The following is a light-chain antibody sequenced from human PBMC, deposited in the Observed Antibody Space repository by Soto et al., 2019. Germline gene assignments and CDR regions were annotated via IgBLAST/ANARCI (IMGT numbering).Light chain of an antibody. CDR1: QSVSSH. J-gene: IGKJ1*01. V-gene: IGKV3-11*01. CDR3: VQRTTWPWT. CDR2: DAS. Sequence: EIVLTQSPGTLSLSPGERATLSCRASQSVSSHLAWYQQKPGQAPMLLIYDASNRATGIPARFSGSGSGTDFTLTISSLEPEDLAVYHCVQRTTWPWTCGQGSKVEIK.